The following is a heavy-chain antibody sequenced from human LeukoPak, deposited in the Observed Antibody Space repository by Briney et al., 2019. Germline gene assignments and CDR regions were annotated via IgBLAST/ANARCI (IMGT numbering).Heavy chain of an antibody. D-gene: IGHD3-3*01. Sequence: SETLSRTCAVYGWSLSGYYWTWVRQPPGKGLEWIGEISHRGGTNYSPSLKSRVTISLDTSKNQFSLKLRSVTAADTAVYYCARGGGFLEWLPYYFDYWGQGTLVTVSS. CDR2: ISHRGGT. CDR1: GWSLSGYY. CDR3: ARGGGFLEWLPYYFDY. J-gene: IGHJ4*02. V-gene: IGHV4-34*01.